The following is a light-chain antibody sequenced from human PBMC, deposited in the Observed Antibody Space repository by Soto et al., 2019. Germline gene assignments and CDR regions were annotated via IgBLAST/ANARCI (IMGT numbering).Light chain of an antibody. CDR3: QQYKSYSRT. CDR2: KAS. J-gene: IGKJ1*01. Sequence: DIQMIQSPSTLSASVGDRVSITCRATHSIDIWLAWYQQKPGKAPKVLIYKASILESGVPSRFSGSGSGTEFTLTISSLQPEDFATYYCQQYKSYSRTFGQGTKVEIK. V-gene: IGKV1-5*03. CDR1: HSIDIW.